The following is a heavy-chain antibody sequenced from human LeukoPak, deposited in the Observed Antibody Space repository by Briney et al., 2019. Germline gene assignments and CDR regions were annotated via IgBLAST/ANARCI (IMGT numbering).Heavy chain of an antibody. D-gene: IGHD2-2*01. CDR2: ISSSSSYI. Sequence: GGSLRLSCAASGFTFSSYSMNWVRQAPGKGLEWVSSISSSSSYIYYADSVKGRFTISRDNAKNSLYLQMDSLRAEDTAVYYCARPFYCSSTSCQLPSFDYWGQGTLVTVSS. J-gene: IGHJ4*02. CDR1: GFTFSSYS. CDR3: ARPFYCSSTSCQLPSFDY. V-gene: IGHV3-21*01.